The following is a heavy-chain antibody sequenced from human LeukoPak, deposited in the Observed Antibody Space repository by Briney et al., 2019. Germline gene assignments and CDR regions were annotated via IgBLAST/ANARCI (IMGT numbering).Heavy chain of an antibody. V-gene: IGHV3-7*03. CDR3: ARKRMPWGSLRGGYFDY. Sequence: GGSLRLSCAASRFTFSNYWMTWVRQAPGKGLEWVAYIKQDGSEKYYVDSVTGRFTISRDNAKNSLYLQMNSLRAEDTAVYYCARKRMPWGSLRGGYFDYWGQGTLVTVSS. D-gene: IGHD2-15*01. CDR2: IKQDGSEK. CDR1: RFTFSNYW. J-gene: IGHJ4*02.